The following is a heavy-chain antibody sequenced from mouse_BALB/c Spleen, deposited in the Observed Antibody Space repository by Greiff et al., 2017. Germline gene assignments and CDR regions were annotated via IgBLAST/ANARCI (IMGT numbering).Heavy chain of an antibody. CDR3: AREGFLYYYAMDY. V-gene: IGHV7-3*02. J-gene: IGHJ4*01. Sequence: DVKLVESGGGLVQPGGSLRLSCAASGFTFTDYYMSWVRQPPGKALEWLGFIRNKANGYTKEYSASVKGRFTISRDNSQSILYLQMNTLRAEDSATYYCAREGFLYYYAMDYWGQGTSVTVSS. CDR1: GFTFTDYY. CDR2: IRNKANGYTK.